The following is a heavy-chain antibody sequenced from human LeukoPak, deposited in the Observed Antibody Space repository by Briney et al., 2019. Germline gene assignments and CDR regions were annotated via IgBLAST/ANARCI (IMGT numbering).Heavy chain of an antibody. CDR3: ARSYDSSGYSDY. CDR1: GYTFTSYY. D-gene: IGHD3-22*01. V-gene: IGHV1-46*01. Sequence: ASVKVSCKASGYTFTSYYMHWVRQAPGQGLEWMGIINPSDGSTSYTQKFQGRVTMTRDMSTSTVYMELSSLRSEDTAVYYCARSYDSSGYSDYWGQGTLVTVSS. CDR2: INPSDGST. J-gene: IGHJ4*02.